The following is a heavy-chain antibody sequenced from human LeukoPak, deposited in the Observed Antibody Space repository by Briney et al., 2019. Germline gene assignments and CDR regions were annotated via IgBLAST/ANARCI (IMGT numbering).Heavy chain of an antibody. Sequence: PGGSLRLSCAASGFTFSNYWMHWVRQAPGKGLVWVSRINSDGSSTSYADSVKGRFTISRDSAKNTLYLQMNSLRVEDTAVYYCARGYNDFWSGYIDYWGQGTLVTVSS. V-gene: IGHV3-74*01. CDR3: ARGYNDFWSGYIDY. CDR2: INSDGSST. J-gene: IGHJ4*02. CDR1: GFTFSNYW. D-gene: IGHD3-3*01.